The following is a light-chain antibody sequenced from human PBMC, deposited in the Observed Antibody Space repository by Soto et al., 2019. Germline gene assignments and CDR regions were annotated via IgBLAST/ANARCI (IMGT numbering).Light chain of an antibody. Sequence: EILMTQSPATLSVSPGERATLSCRASQSVSSNLAWYQQKPGQAPRLLIYGVSTRATDIPDRFSGSGSGTDFTLTISRLEPEDFAVYYCQQYGSPLTFGGGTEVDI. CDR2: GVS. CDR1: QSVSSN. V-gene: IGKV3-15*01. J-gene: IGKJ4*01. CDR3: QQYGSPLT.